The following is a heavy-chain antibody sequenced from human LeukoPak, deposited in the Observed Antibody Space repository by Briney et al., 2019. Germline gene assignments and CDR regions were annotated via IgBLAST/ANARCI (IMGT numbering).Heavy chain of an antibody. CDR1: GYTFTGYY. CDR3: ARDLMAVFGVAIGLDY. J-gene: IGHJ4*02. D-gene: IGHD3-3*01. Sequence: ASVKVSCKASGYTFTGYYMHWVRQAPGQGLGWMGWINPNSGGTNYAQKFQGRVTMTRDTSISTAYMELSRLRSEDTAVYYCARDLMAVFGVAIGLDYWGQGTLVTVSS. CDR2: INPNSGGT. V-gene: IGHV1-2*02.